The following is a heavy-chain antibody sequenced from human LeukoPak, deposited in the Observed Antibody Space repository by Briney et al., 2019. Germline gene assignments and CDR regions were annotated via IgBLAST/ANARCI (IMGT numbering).Heavy chain of an antibody. CDR1: GFSYSGHW. J-gene: IGHJ4*02. Sequence: GGSLRLSCTASGFSYSGHWMHWARHLPGKGLVWVSRISPTGSTTSYADSVKGRFTVSRDNAKNTLYLQVNNLRAEDTAVYYCARGPNSNWSGLDFWGQGTLLTVSS. CDR3: ARGPNSNWSGLDF. V-gene: IGHV3-74*01. D-gene: IGHD6-6*01. CDR2: ISPTGSTT.